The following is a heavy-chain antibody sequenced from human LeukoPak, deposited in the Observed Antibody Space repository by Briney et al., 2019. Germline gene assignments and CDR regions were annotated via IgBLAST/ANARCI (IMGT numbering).Heavy chain of an antibody. Sequence: PGRSLRLSCAASGFPFSSYSMHWVRQGPGKGLEWVSVISYDGTNKYYADSVKGRFTISRDNSKNTLYLQRSSLRAEDTSVYYCAKPHNYYGSEFESWGQGTLVTVSS. J-gene: IGHJ4*02. V-gene: IGHV3-30*04. CDR3: AKPHNYYGSEFES. CDR2: ISYDGTNK. CDR1: GFPFSSYS. D-gene: IGHD3-10*01.